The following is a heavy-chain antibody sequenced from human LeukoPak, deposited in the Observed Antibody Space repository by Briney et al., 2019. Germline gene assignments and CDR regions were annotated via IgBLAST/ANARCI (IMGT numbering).Heavy chain of an antibody. CDR3: AKVPSYYGSGTPDY. D-gene: IGHD3-10*01. CDR1: GFTFSSYR. J-gene: IGHJ4*02. CDR2: ISGSGGST. V-gene: IGHV3-23*01. Sequence: GGSLRLSCAASGFTFSSYRMHWVRQAPGKGLEWVSAISGSGGSTYYADSVKGRFTISRDNSKNTLYLQMNSLRAEDTAVYYCAKVPSYYGSGTPDYWGQGTLVTVSS.